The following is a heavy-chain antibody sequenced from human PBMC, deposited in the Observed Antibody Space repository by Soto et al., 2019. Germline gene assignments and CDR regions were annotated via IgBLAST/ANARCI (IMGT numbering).Heavy chain of an antibody. D-gene: IGHD2-2*01. CDR1: GGTFSSYT. CDR3: ATEGTSCPMAGVCY. J-gene: IGHJ4*02. Sequence: QVQLVQSGAEVKKPGSSVKVSCKASGGTFSSYTISWVRQAPGQGLEWMGRIIPILGIANYAQKFQGRVTITADKSTSTAYMELSSLRSEDTAVYYCATEGTSCPMAGVCYWGQGTLVTVSS. V-gene: IGHV1-69*02. CDR2: IIPILGIA.